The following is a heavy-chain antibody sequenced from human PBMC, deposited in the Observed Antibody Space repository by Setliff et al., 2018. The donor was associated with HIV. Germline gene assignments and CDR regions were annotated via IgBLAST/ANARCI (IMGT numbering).Heavy chain of an antibody. J-gene: IGHJ4*02. V-gene: IGHV4-34*12. CDR3: SRHGTYYHLFDY. D-gene: IGHD3-10*01. Sequence: SETLSLTCAVYGGSFSGYYWGWIRQSPGKRLEWMGSIFHNGTSLYNPSLRSRVTISVDPSKNQFSLRLRSVTAADTSLYFCSRHGTYYHLFDYWGQG. CDR1: GGSFSGYY. CDR2: IFHNGTS.